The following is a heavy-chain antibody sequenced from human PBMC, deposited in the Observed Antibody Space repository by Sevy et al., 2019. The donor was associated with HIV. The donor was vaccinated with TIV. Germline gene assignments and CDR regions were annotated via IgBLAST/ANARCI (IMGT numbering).Heavy chain of an antibody. CDR3: ARGDSSGWYGYPYYYYGMDV. D-gene: IGHD6-19*01. CDR1: GFTVSSNY. V-gene: IGHV3-53*01. J-gene: IGHJ6*02. Sequence: GGSLRLSCAASGFTVSSNYMSWVRQAPGKGLEWVSVIYSGGSTYYADSVKGRFTISRDNSKNTLYLQMNSLRAEDTAVYYCARGDSSGWYGYPYYYYGMDVWGHGTTVTVSS. CDR2: IYSGGST.